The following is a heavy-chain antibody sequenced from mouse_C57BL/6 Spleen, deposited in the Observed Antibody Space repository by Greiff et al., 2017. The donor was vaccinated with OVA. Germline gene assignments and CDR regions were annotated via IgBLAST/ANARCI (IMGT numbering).Heavy chain of an antibody. Sequence: QVHVKQPGTELVKPGASVKLSCKASGYTFTSYWMHWVKQRPGQGLEWIGNINPSNGGTNYNEKFKSKATLTVDKSSSTAYMQLSSLTSEDSAVYYCASEPYYYGSSYYAMDYWGQGTSVTVSS. CDR1: GYTFTSYW. V-gene: IGHV1-53*01. J-gene: IGHJ4*01. CDR2: INPSNGGT. CDR3: ASEPYYYGSSYYAMDY. D-gene: IGHD1-1*01.